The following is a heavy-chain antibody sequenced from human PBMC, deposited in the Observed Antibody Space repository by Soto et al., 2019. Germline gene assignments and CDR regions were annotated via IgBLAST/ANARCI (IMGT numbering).Heavy chain of an antibody. Sequence: EVQLVESGGGLIQPGGSLRLSCAVSGFTVSSNYMTWVRQAPGKGLEWVSLIYSGGSTYYADSVKGRFAISRDNSKTTLYLQMNNRRAEDTALYYCARGYKWFDPWGQGTLVTVSS. CDR3: ARGYKWFDP. CDR2: IYSGGST. CDR1: GFTVSSNY. J-gene: IGHJ5*02. V-gene: IGHV3-53*01.